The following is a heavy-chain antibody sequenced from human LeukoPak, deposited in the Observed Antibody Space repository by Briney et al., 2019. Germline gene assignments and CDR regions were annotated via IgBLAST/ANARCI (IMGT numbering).Heavy chain of an antibody. Sequence: QTGGSLRLSCAASGFTVSLNYMSWVRQAPGKGLEWVSVIYSDYSGGSTYYADSVKGRFTISRDNFKNTLYLQMHSLRAEDTAVYYCARRPEGSGSYSFDYWGQGTLVTVSS. J-gene: IGHJ4*02. V-gene: IGHV3-66*04. D-gene: IGHD3-10*01. CDR3: ARRPEGSGSYSFDY. CDR2: IYSDYSGGST. CDR1: GFTVSLNY.